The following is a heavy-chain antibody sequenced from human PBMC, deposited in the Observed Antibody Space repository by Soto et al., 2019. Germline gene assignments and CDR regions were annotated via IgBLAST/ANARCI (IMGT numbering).Heavy chain of an antibody. J-gene: IGHJ4*02. D-gene: IGHD2-21*02. CDR2: IYYSGST. CDR3: ARCKVTHYFDY. CDR1: GGSISSYY. V-gene: IGHV4-59*01. Sequence: SETLSLTCTVSGGSISSYYWSWIRQPPGKGLEWIGYIYYSGSTNYNPSLKSRVTISVDTSKNQFSLKLSSVTAADTAVYYCARCKVTHYFDYWGQGTLVTVSS.